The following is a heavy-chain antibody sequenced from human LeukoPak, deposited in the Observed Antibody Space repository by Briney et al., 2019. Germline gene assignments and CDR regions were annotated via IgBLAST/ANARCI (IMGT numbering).Heavy chain of an antibody. Sequence: SETLSLTCTVSGGSISSSSYYWGWIRQPPGKGLEWIGSIYYSGSTYYNPSLKSRVTISVDTSKNQFSLKLSSVTAADTAVYYCARRRKQLVRSWWFDPWGQGTLVTVSS. J-gene: IGHJ5*02. CDR3: ARRRKQLVRSWWFDP. CDR2: IYYSGST. D-gene: IGHD6-6*01. V-gene: IGHV4-39*07. CDR1: GGSISSSSYY.